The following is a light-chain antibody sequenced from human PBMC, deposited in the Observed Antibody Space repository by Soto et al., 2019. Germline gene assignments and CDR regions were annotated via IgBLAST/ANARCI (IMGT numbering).Light chain of an antibody. CDR2: SHN. CDR3: AAWDDSLNGSV. V-gene: IGLV1-44*01. Sequence: QSVLTQPPSASGTPGQRVTIYCSGSSSNIGSNTVNWYQQLPGTAPKLLIYSHNQRPSGVPDRFSGSKSGTSASLAISGLQSEDEADYYCAAWDDSLNGSVFGIGTKLTVL. J-gene: IGLJ1*01. CDR1: SSNIGSNT.